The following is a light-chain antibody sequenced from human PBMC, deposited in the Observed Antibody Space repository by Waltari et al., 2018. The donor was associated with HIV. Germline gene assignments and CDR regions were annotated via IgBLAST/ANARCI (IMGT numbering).Light chain of an antibody. V-gene: IGLV3-25*03. CDR3: QSADNTGSYPDV. J-gene: IGLJ1*01. CDR2: KDN. CDR1: ALPKQY. Sequence: SYELTQPPSVSVSPGQTARITCSGAALPKQYAYWYQQKPGQAPLLVIYKDNERPSGIPERFSGSSSGTTVTLTISGVHTEDEADYYCQSADNTGSYPDVFGTGTKVTVL.